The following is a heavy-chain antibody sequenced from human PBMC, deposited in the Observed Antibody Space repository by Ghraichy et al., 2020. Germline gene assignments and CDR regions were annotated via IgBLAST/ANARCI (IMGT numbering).Heavy chain of an antibody. V-gene: IGHV3-23*01. Sequence: LSLTCAGSGFTFSNSAMIWVRQAPGKGLEWVSAISGSGGSTYYADSVKGRFTISRDNSKSTLYLQMNSLRAEDTAVYYCAKGGYSSSSGGYLDYWGQGTLVTVSS. D-gene: IGHD6-6*01. CDR3: AKGGYSSSSGGYLDY. J-gene: IGHJ4*02. CDR1: GFTFSNSA. CDR2: ISGSGGST.